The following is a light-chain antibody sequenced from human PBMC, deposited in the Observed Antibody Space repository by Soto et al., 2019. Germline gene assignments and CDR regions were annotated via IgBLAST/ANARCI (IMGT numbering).Light chain of an antibody. J-gene: IGLJ2*01. Sequence: QSALTQPASVSGSPGQSITISCAGTSRDVGGYNYVSWYQQYPGKAPKVIISEVTNRPSGVPNRFSGSKSGNTASLNISGLQAEDEADYYCSSYTSVSTWLFGGGTKLTVL. CDR2: EVT. CDR1: SRDVGGYNY. CDR3: SSYTSVSTWL. V-gene: IGLV2-14*01.